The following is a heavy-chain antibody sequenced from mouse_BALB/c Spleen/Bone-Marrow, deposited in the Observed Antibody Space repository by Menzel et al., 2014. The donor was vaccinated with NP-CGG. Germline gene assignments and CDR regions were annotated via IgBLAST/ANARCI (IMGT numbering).Heavy chain of an antibody. CDR3: ARWDWDGYAMDY. J-gene: IGHJ4*01. V-gene: IGHV1-18*01. Sequence: DVHLVESGPELVKPGASMKISCKASGYSFTAYTMNWVKQSHGRNLEWIGLINPYNGGTSYNQKFKGKATLTVDKSSSTAYMELLSLTSEDSAVYYCARWDWDGYAMDYWGQGTSVTVSS. CDR1: GYSFTAYT. D-gene: IGHD4-1*01. CDR2: INPYNGGT.